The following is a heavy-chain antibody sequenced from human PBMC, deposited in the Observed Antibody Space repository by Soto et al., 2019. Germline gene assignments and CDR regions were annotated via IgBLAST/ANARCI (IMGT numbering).Heavy chain of an antibody. CDR3: ARVVAGRFDP. D-gene: IGHD6-19*01. Sequence: QVQLQESGPGLVKPSETLSLTCTVSGGSVSSGSCYWSWIRQPPGKGLEWIGYIYYSGSTNYNPSLKSRVTISVDTSKNQFSLKLSSVTAADTAVYYCARVVAGRFDPWGQGTLVTVSS. J-gene: IGHJ5*02. CDR2: IYYSGST. CDR1: GGSVSSGSCY. V-gene: IGHV4-61*01.